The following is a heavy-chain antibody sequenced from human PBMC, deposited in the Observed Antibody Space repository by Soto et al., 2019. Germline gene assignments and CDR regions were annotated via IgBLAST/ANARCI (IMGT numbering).Heavy chain of an antibody. D-gene: IGHD3-3*01. CDR2: IYYSGST. Sequence: SETLSLTCTVSGGSISSGDYYWSWIRQPPGKGLEWIGYIYYSGSTYYNPSLKSRVTISVDTSKNQFSLKLSSVTAADTAVYYCARVRFLEWLFDYWGQGTLVTVSS. J-gene: IGHJ4*02. CDR1: GGSISSGDYY. V-gene: IGHV4-30-4*01. CDR3: ARVRFLEWLFDY.